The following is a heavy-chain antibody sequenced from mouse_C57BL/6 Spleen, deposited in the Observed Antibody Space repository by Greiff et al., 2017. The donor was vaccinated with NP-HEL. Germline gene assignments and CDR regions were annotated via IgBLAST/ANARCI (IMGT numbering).Heavy chain of an antibody. CDR3: TTPLSDGNYEGWFAY. V-gene: IGHV14-4*01. CDR2: IDPENGDT. CDR1: GFNIKDDY. D-gene: IGHD2-1*01. J-gene: IGHJ3*01. Sequence: EVQLQQSGAELVRPGASVKLSCTASGFNIKDDYMHWVKQRPEQGLEWIGWIDPENGDTEYASKFQGKATITADTSSNTAYLQLSSLTSEDTAVYYCTTPLSDGNYEGWFAYWGQGTLVTVSA.